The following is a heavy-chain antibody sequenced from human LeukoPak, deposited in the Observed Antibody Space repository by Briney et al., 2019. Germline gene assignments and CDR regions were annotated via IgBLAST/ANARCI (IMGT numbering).Heavy chain of an antibody. V-gene: IGHV3-23*01. D-gene: IGHD3-10*01. J-gene: IGHJ4*02. CDR1: GFTFSSYA. Sequence: PGGSLRLSCAASGFTFSSYAMSWVRQAPGKGLEWVSAISGSGGSTYYADSVKGRFTISRDNSKNTLYLQMNSLRAEDTAVYYCAKIPDYYGSGSRAGDYWGQGTLVTVSS. CDR2: ISGSGGST. CDR3: AKIPDYYGSGSRAGDY.